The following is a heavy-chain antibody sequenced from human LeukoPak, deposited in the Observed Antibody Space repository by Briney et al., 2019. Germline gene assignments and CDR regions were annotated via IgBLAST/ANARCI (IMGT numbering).Heavy chain of an antibody. CDR3: ARDREFQDFDY. J-gene: IGHJ4*02. D-gene: IGHD3-10*01. CDR1: GYTFINYY. Sequence: ASVKVSCKASGYTFINYYMHWVRQAPGQGLEWMGIIKPSGGSTSYAQKFQGRVTMTRDTSTSTVYMELSSLRSDDTAVYYCARDREFQDFDYWGQGTLVTVSS. CDR2: IKPSGGST. V-gene: IGHV1-46*01.